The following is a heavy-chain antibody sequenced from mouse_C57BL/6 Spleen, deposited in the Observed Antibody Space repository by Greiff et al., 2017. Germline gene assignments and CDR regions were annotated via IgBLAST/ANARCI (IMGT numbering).Heavy chain of an antibody. CDR2: INPNNGGT. J-gene: IGHJ3*01. CDR3: ARSFYDYEGWFAY. V-gene: IGHV1-26*01. Sequence: VQLQQSGPELVKPGASVKISCKASGYTFTEYYMNWVKQSHGKSLEWIGYINPNNGGTSYNQKFKGKATLTVDKSSSTAYMELRSLTSEDSAVYYCARSFYDYEGWFAYWGQGTLVTVSA. CDR1: GYTFTEYY. D-gene: IGHD2-4*01.